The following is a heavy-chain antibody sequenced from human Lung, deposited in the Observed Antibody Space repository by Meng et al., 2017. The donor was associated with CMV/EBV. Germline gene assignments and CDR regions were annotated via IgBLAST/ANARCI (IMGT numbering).Heavy chain of an antibody. V-gene: IGHV1-2*02. CDR1: GYTFADYF. D-gene: IGHD5-18*01. CDR2: INPRGGGP. Sequence: ASXXVSCKASGYTFADYFIHWVRQAPGQGLEWMGRINPRGGGPNYVQKYQDRVTLTMDTSITTAYLEMSGLTSDDTAVYYCAREAETANAYWGQGTLVT. CDR3: AREAETANAY. J-gene: IGHJ4*02.